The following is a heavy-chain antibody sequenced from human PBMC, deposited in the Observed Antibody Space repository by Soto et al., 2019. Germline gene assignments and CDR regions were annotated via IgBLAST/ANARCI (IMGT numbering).Heavy chain of an antibody. J-gene: IGHJ3*02. CDR3: ERVQWLASNI. CDR2: ITTSSTSI. Sequence: EVQLGESGGGLVKPGGSLRLSCAASGFTFSSYSMNWVRQAPGKGLEWVSTITTSSTSIYYADPVKGRFTISRHNAKGAPALQMSLLRGEDTAVSYCERVQWLASNIRGKGTMVTVSS. V-gene: IGHV3-21*01. CDR1: GFTFSSYS. D-gene: IGHD6-19*01.